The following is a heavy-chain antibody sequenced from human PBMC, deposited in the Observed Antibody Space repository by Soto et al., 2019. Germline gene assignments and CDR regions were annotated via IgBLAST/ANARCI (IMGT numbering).Heavy chain of an antibody. Sequence: GESLNICCDASANITTNFWIIGLRQLVGKGLEYMGRIDHIDSSTNYSPSFQGHVTISADTSISTAYLQWASLTASDTAMYFCAREYSGYDPYGMDVWGQGTTVTVSS. J-gene: IGHJ6*02. CDR2: IDHIDSST. CDR3: AREYSGYDPYGMDV. CDR1: ANITTNFW. D-gene: IGHD5-12*01. V-gene: IGHV5-10-1*01.